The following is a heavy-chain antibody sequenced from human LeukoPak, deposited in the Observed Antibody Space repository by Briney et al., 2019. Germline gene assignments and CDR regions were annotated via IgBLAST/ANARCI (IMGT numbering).Heavy chain of an antibody. CDR3: AKAYTGYSSSCFDY. V-gene: IGHV3-21*04. D-gene: IGHD6-13*01. Sequence: GGSLRLSCAASGFTFSSYSLTWVRQAPGKGLEWVSDISTDSRYIYYADSVQGRFTISRDNAQRSLYLQMNSLRAEDTAVYYCAKAYTGYSSSCFDYWGQGTLVTVSS. J-gene: IGHJ4*02. CDR1: GFTFSSYS. CDR2: ISTDSRYI.